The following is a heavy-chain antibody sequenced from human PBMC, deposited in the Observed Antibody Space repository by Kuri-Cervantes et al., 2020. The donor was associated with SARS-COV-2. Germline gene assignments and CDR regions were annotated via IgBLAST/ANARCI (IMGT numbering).Heavy chain of an antibody. Sequence: ASVKVSCKASGYAFTGYYMHWVRQAPGQGLEWMGWINPNSGRTNYAQKFQGRVTMTRDTSISTAYMELSRLRSDDTAVYYCARAAMAVYYFDYWGQGTMVTVSS. CDR2: INPNSGRT. CDR1: GYAFTGYY. J-gene: IGHJ4*02. CDR3: ARAAMAVYYFDY. D-gene: IGHD5-18*01. V-gene: IGHV1-2*02.